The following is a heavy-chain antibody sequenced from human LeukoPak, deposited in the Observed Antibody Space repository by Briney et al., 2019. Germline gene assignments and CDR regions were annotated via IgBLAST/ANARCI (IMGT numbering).Heavy chain of an antibody. D-gene: IGHD4-11*01. V-gene: IGHV3-64*01. J-gene: IGHJ6*03. Sequence: GGSLRLSCAASGFTFSSYAMHWVRQAPGKGLEYVSAISSNGGSTYYANSVKGRFTISRDNSKNTLYLQMGSLRAEDTAVYYCARSMTTVKRDYYYYYMDVWGKGTTVTVSS. CDR3: ARSMTTVKRDYYYYYMDV. CDR2: ISSNGGST. CDR1: GFTFSSYA.